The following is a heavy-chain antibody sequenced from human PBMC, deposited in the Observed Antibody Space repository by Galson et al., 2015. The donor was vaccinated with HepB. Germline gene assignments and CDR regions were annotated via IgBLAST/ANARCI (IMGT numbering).Heavy chain of an antibody. CDR1: GYTLTSYD. D-gene: IGHD2-15*01. Sequence: SVKVSCKASGYTLTSYDINWVRQATGQGLEWMGWMNPNSGNTGYAQKFQGRVTMTRNTSISTAYMELSSLRSEDTAVYYCARGTRYCSGGSCYPNWWFDPWGQGTLVTVSS. V-gene: IGHV1-8*01. CDR3: ARGTRYCSGGSCYPNWWFDP. CDR2: MNPNSGNT. J-gene: IGHJ5*02.